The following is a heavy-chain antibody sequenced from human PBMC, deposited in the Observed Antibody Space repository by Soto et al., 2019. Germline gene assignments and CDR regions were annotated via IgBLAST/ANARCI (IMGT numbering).Heavy chain of an antibody. CDR3: SRGSPVATDY. CDR2: IYHSGST. D-gene: IGHD2-21*02. J-gene: IGHJ4*02. V-gene: IGHV4-30-2*01. CDR1: GGSISSGGYS. Sequence: QLQLQESGSGLVKPSQTLSLTCAVSGGSISSGGYSWSWIRQPPGKGLEWIGYIYHSGSTYYNPSLKRRINISGNRAQNQFPLEPDSGAAAGTARDFRSRGSPVATDYWGQGTLVTVSS.